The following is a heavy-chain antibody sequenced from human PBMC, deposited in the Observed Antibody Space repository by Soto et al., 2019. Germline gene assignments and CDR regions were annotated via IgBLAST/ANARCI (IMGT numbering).Heavy chain of an antibody. Sequence: GGSLRLSCAASGFTFSSYGMHWVRQAPGKGLEWVAVISYDGSNKYYADSVKGRFTISRDNSKNTLYLQMNSLRAEDTAVYYCASTVGVAVAGMGAFDIWGQGTMVTVSS. V-gene: IGHV3-30*03. CDR2: ISYDGSNK. CDR3: ASTVGVAVAGMGAFDI. D-gene: IGHD6-19*01. CDR1: GFTFSSYG. J-gene: IGHJ3*02.